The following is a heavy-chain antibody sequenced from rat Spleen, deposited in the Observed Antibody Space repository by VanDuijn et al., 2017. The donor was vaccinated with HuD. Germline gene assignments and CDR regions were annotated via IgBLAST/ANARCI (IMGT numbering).Heavy chain of an antibody. D-gene: IGHD1-2*01. Sequence: EVHLVESGGGLVQPGRSMKLSCAASGFTFRKYGMAWVRQAPTQGLECVATISFDGTTTCYRDSVKGRFTIPRDNAKSTLYLQMDSLRSADTATYYCVRQGVTMAAIFDYWGQGVMVTVSS. CDR2: ISFDGTTT. CDR3: VRQGVTMAAIFDY. J-gene: IGHJ2*01. V-gene: IGHV5-29*01. CDR1: GFTFRKYG.